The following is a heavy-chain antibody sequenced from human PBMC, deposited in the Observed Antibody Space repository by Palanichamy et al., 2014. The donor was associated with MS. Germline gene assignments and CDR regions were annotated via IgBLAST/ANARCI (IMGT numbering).Heavy chain of an antibody. J-gene: IGHJ4*02. D-gene: IGHD2-15*01. CDR2: TYYRSKWSI. Sequence: QVQLQQSGPGLVKPSQTLSLTCAISGDSVSSNSAAWNWIRQSPSRGLEWLGRTYYRSKWSIDYAVSVRGRLTINPDTSKNQFSLQLNSVTPEDTAVYYCARDRHCIGGSCFDYWGQGTLVTVSS. CDR1: GDSVSSNSAA. CDR3: ARDRHCIGGSCFDY. V-gene: IGHV6-1*01.